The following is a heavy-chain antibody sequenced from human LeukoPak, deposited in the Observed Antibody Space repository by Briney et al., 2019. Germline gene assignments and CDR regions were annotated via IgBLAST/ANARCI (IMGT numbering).Heavy chain of an antibody. CDR2: IRSKANNYAT. CDR1: GFTFSDSP. V-gene: IGHV3-73*01. Sequence: GGSLRLSCAASGFTFSDSPMHWVRQASGKGLEWVGRIRSKANNYATAYAASVKGRFTISRDDSKNTAYLQVNSLITEDTAVYYCAKGHLYQLDIWGQGTMVTVSS. CDR3: AKGHLYQLDI. J-gene: IGHJ3*02. D-gene: IGHD2-2*01.